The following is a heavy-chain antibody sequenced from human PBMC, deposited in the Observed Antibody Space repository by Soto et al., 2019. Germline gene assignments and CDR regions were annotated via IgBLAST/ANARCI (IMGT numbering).Heavy chain of an antibody. CDR2: IYYGGST. CDR3: ARQGRYSSGWPVFDY. V-gene: IGHV4-39*01. CDR1: GGSISSSSYY. J-gene: IGHJ4*02. Sequence: SETLSLTCTVSGGSISSSSYYWGWIRQPPGKGLEWIGSIYYGGSTYYNPSLRSRVTISVDTSKNQFSLKLSSVTAADTAVYYCARQGRYSSGWPVFDYWGQGTLVTVS. D-gene: IGHD6-19*01.